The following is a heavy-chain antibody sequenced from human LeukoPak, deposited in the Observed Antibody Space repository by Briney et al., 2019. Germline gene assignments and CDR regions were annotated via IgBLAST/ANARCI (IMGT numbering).Heavy chain of an antibody. D-gene: IGHD2-2*01. Sequence: GGSLRLSCAASGFTFSSYAMTWVRQAPGRGLEWLSGISPSASRTDYADSVKGRFTISRDNSKNTLDLQMNSLRPGDTAVYFCAKVRGVYCSSSACYYFDHWGQGTLVTVSS. CDR2: ISPSASRT. CDR1: GFTFSSYA. J-gene: IGHJ4*02. CDR3: AKVRGVYCSSSACYYFDH. V-gene: IGHV3-23*01.